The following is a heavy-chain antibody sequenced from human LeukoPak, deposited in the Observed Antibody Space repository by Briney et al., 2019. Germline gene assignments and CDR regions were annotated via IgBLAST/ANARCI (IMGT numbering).Heavy chain of an antibody. V-gene: IGHV1-24*01. CDR2: FDPEDGET. CDR1: GYTLTELS. D-gene: IGHD3-22*01. Sequence: GASVKVSRKVSGYTLTELSMHWVRQAPGKGLEWMGGFDPEDGETIYAQKFQGRVTMTEDTSTDTAYMELSSLRSEDTAVYYCATWYYYDSSGYQEYFQHWGQGTLVTVSS. J-gene: IGHJ1*01. CDR3: ATWYYYDSSGYQEYFQH.